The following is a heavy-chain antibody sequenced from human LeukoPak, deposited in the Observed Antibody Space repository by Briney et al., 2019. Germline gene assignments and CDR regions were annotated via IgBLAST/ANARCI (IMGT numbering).Heavy chain of an antibody. CDR1: GGSISNYY. J-gene: IGHJ4*02. CDR2: IYYTGST. D-gene: IGHD2-2*01. V-gene: IGHV4-59*01. CDR3: AARYCTSSSCHSNFDY. Sequence: SETLSLTCTVSGGSISNYYCTWIRQPPGKGLEWIGYIYYTGSTNHNPSLKSRVTLSVDTSKNQFSLKLSSVTAADTAVYYCAARYCTSSSCHSNFDYWGQGTLVTVSS.